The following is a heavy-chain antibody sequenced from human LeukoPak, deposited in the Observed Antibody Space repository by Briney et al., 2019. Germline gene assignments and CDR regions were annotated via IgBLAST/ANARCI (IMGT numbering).Heavy chain of an antibody. Sequence: ASVKVSCTASGYTFTSYGISWVRQAPGQGLEWMGWSGPYNGNTNCAQKFQDRITMTTDTSTSTAYMELRSLRSDDTAMYYCARRAPGKLAADYWGQGTLVTVSS. J-gene: IGHJ4*02. CDR1: GYTFTSYG. CDR2: SGPYNGNT. V-gene: IGHV1-18*01. CDR3: ARRAPGKLAADY. D-gene: IGHD1-1*01.